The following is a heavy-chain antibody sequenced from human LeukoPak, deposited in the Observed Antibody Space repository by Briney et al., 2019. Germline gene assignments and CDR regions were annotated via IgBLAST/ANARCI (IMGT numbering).Heavy chain of an antibody. D-gene: IGHD6-13*01. CDR2: IYYSGST. CDR3: ARSHSSRRYYYYYMDV. V-gene: IGHV4-59*12. Sequence: PSETLSLTCTVSGGSISNYYWSWIRQPPGKGLEWIGYIYYSGSTNYNPSLKSRVTISVDTSKNQFSLKLSSVTAADTAVYYCARSHSSRRYYYYYMDVWGKGTMVTVSS. J-gene: IGHJ6*03. CDR1: GGSISNYY.